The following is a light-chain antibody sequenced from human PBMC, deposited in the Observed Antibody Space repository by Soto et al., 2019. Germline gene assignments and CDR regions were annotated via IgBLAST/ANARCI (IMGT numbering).Light chain of an antibody. CDR3: SSYTGSSTFV. CDR2: DVN. V-gene: IGLV2-14*01. Sequence: QPVLDQPAAVSGSPGQSITISCTGTSSDVGGYDYVSWYQQLPGKAPKLLIYDVNNRPSGVSHRFSGSKSGNTASLTISGLQAEDEADYYCSSYTGSSTFVFGTGTKVTVL. J-gene: IGLJ1*01. CDR1: SSDVGGYDY.